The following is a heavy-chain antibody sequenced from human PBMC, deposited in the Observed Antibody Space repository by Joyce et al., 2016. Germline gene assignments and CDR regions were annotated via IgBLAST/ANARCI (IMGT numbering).Heavy chain of an antibody. CDR1: GYSFTTHY. V-gene: IGHV1-46*01. CDR2: INPSGGST. D-gene: IGHD3-3*01. Sequence: QVQLVQSGAEVKKTGASVRVSCKASGYSFTTHYIHWMRQAPGQGLEWMGIINPSGGSTNYAQKVQGRVTMTRDTSTSTVYLELTSRRSEDTAVYYCARVGGGVYDFWSGFFDYWGQGTLVTVSS. J-gene: IGHJ4*02. CDR3: ARVGGGVYDFWSGFFDY.